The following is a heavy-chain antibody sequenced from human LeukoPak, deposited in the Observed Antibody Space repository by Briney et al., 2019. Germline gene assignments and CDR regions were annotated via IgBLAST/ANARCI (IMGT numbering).Heavy chain of an antibody. V-gene: IGHV1-2*04. CDR1: GYTFTGYY. D-gene: IGHD6-19*01. J-gene: IGHJ4*02. CDR2: INPNSGGT. Sequence: ASVKVSCKASGYTFTGYYMHWVRQAPGQGLEWMGWINPNSGGTNYAQKFQGWVTMTRDTSISTAYMELSRLRSDDTAVYYCVKNDGWFHLAQWGQGTLVTVPS. CDR3: VKNDGWFHLAQ.